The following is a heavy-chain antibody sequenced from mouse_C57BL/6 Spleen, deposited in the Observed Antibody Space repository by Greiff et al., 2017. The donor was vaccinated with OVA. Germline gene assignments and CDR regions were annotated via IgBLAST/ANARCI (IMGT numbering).Heavy chain of an antibody. CDR3: ARSLYGSSYGFAY. D-gene: IGHD1-1*01. Sequence: VKLQQPGAELVKPGASVKMSCKASGYTFTSYWITWVKQRPGQGLEWIGDIYPGSGSTNYNEKFKSKATLTVDTSSSTAYMQLSSLTSEDSAVYYCARSLYGSSYGFAYWGQGTLVTVSA. V-gene: IGHV1-55*01. CDR1: GYTFTSYW. CDR2: IYPGSGST. J-gene: IGHJ3*01.